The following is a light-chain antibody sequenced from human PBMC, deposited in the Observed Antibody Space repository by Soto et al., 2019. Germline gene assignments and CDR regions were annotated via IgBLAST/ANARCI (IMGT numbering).Light chain of an antibody. CDR3: QEYGSSPLYT. CDR1: QSVSSSY. CDR2: GAS. V-gene: IGKV3-20*01. J-gene: IGKJ2*01. Sequence: EIGLTQSPGTLSLSPGERATLSCRASQSVSSSYLTWYQQKPGQAPRLLIYGASSRATGIPDRFSGSGSGTDFTLTISRLEPEDFAVYYCQEYGSSPLYTFGQGTELEIK.